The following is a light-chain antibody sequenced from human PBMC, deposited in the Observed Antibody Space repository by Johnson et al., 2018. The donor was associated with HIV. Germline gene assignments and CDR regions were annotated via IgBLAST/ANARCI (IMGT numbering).Light chain of an antibody. CDR3: GTWDSSLSAGFYV. J-gene: IGLJ1*01. CDR2: DNN. V-gene: IGLV1-51*01. Sequence: QSVLTQPPSVSAAPGQKVTISCSGSSSNIGNNYVSWYQQLPGTAPKLLIYDNNKRPSGIPDQFSGSKSGKSATLCITGLQIGDEADYYCGTWDSSLSAGFYVFGTGTKVTVL. CDR1: SSNIGNNY.